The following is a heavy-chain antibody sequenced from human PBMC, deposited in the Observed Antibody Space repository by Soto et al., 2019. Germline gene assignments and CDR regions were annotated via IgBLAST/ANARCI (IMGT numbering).Heavy chain of an antibody. CDR3: AFPDQAYYDSSGYRFDY. Sequence: LVPVSCKSSARTFSSYAISWVRLAPGQGLEWMGGIIPIFGTANYAQKLQGRVTITADESTSTAYMELSSLRSEDTAVYYWAFPDQAYYDSSGYRFDYWGQGTLVRSPQ. D-gene: IGHD3-22*01. CDR1: ARTFSSYA. CDR2: IIPIFGTA. V-gene: IGHV1-69*13. J-gene: IGHJ4*02.